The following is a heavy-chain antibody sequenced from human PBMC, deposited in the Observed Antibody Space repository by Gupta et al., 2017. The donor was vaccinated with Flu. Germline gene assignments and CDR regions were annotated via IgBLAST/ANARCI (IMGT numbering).Heavy chain of an antibody. V-gene: IGHV3-11*01. CDR1: GFDFRDYY. Sequence: ASGFDFRDYYMTWSRQAPGKGLEWISYINYGGTTIYYADSVKGRFTISRDNAKNSLYLQMHSLRAEDTAVYYCARTVYNYGNYFDYWGQGTLVTVSS. J-gene: IGHJ4*02. D-gene: IGHD5-18*01. CDR3: ARTVYNYGNYFDY. CDR2: INYGGTTI.